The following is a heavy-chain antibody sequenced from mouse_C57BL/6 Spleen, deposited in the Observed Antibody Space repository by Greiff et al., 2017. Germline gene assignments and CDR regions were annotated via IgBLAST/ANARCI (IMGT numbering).Heavy chain of an antibody. CDR1: GYTFTSYW. CDR3: ARSGLRRENAMDY. Sequence: VQLQQPGAELVMPGASVKLSCKASGYTFTSYWMHWVKQRPGQGLEWIGEIDPSDSYTNYNQKFKGKSTLTVDKSSSTAYMQLSSLTSEDSAVYYCARSGLRRENAMDYWGQGTSVTVSS. D-gene: IGHD2-4*01. V-gene: IGHV1-69*01. CDR2: IDPSDSYT. J-gene: IGHJ4*01.